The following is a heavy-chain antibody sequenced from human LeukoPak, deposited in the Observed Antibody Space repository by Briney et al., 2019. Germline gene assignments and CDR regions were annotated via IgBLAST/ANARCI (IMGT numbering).Heavy chain of an antibody. CDR1: GFTFSTYA. D-gene: IGHD3-22*01. J-gene: IGHJ4*02. Sequence: KTGGSLRLSCAASGFTFSTYAMSWVRQAPGKGLEWVSDISASGDRTYYADSVKGRFTISRDNSRDTLFLQVNSLRAEDTAVYYCAKARAPSGVGYYSDWGQGTLVTVSS. CDR2: ISASGDRT. CDR3: AKARAPSGVGYYSD. V-gene: IGHV3-23*01.